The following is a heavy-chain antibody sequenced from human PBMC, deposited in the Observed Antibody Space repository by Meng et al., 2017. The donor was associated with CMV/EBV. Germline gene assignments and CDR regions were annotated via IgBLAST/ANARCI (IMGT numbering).Heavy chain of an antibody. J-gene: IGHJ4*02. CDR3: ARDPLRGWGLPGSDY. Sequence: ASVQVSCKASGYTFTSYYMHWVRQAPGQGLEWMGIINPSGGSTSYAQKFQGRVTMTRETSTSTVYMVLSSLGSEDTAVYYCARDPLRGWGLPGSDYWGQGTLVTVSS. CDR2: INPSGGST. V-gene: IGHV1-46*01. CDR1: GYTFTSYY. D-gene: IGHD1-26*01.